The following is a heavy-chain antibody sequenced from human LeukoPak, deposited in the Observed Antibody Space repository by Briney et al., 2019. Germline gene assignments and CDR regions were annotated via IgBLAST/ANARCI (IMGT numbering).Heavy chain of an antibody. CDR2: IYYSGST. V-gene: IGHV4-59*01. Sequence: SETLSLTCTVSGGSISSYYWSWIRQPPGKGLEWIGYIYYSGSTNYNPSLKSRVTISVDTSKNQFSLKLSSVTAADTAVYYCARDYYDSSGLWNWFDPWGQGTLVTVSS. CDR3: ARDYYDSSGLWNWFDP. D-gene: IGHD3-22*01. CDR1: GGSISSYY. J-gene: IGHJ5*02.